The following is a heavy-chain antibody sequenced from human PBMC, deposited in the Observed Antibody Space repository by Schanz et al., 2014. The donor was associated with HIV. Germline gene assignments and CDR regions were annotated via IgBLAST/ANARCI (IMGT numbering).Heavy chain of an antibody. CDR1: GGSISTNGFY. V-gene: IGHV4-31*03. CDR2: IYYFGNT. CDR3: AANYYDTSGCDY. J-gene: IGHJ4*02. Sequence: QVQLQESGPGLVKPSQTLSLTCTVSGGSISTNGFYWSWVRQHPGKGLEWVGYIYYFGNTYYNPSLKSRLTISVDTSKNQFSLRLSSVTAADTAVYYCAANYYDTSGCDYWGQGTLVTVSS. D-gene: IGHD3-22*01.